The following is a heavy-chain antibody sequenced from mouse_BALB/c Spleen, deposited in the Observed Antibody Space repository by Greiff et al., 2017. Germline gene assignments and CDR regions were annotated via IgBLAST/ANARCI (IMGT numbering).Heavy chain of an antibody. Sequence: QVQLQQPGAELVKPGASVKMSCKASGYTFTSYWMHWVKQRPGQGLEWIGVIDPSDSYTSYNQKFKGKATLTVDTSSSTAYMQLSSLTSEDSAVYYCTTDYFDYWGQGTTLTVSS. CDR1: GYTFTSYW. CDR3: TTDYFDY. V-gene: IGHV1S127*01. CDR2: IDPSDSYT. J-gene: IGHJ2*01.